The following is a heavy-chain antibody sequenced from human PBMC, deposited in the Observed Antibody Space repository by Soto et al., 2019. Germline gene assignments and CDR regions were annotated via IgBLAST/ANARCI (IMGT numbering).Heavy chain of an antibody. J-gene: IGHJ4*02. D-gene: IGHD5-12*01. V-gene: IGHV4-31*03. Sequence: QVQLQESGPGLVKPSQTLSLTCTVSGGSISSGGYYWSWIRQHPGKGLEWIGYIYYSGSTYYNPSLKSRVTISVDTSKNQFALKLSSVTAADTAVYYCARGGVDIVARIRWVPFDYWGQGTLVTVSS. CDR2: IYYSGST. CDR1: GGSISSGGYY. CDR3: ARGGVDIVARIRWVPFDY.